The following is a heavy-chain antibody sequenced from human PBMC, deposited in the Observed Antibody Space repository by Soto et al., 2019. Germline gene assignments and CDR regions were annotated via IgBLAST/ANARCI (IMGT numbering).Heavy chain of an antibody. J-gene: IGHJ4*02. Sequence: QVQLVESGGGVVQPGRSLRLSCAVSGFTLSSHAMHWVRQAPGKGLEWVALILSDGSNKYYADSVKGRFTTSRDNSKNTMYLKMNSLGVEDTAVYYCARDDEGGSDCDLGYWGQGALVTVSS. CDR3: ARDDEGGSDCDLGY. CDR2: ILSDGSNK. D-gene: IGHD1-26*01. V-gene: IGHV3-30-3*01. CDR1: GFTLSSHA.